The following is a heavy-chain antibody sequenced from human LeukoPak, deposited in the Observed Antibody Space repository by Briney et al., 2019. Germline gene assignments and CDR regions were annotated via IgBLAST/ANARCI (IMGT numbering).Heavy chain of an antibody. V-gene: IGHV4-59*01. J-gene: IGHJ6*02. CDR2: ISSGGST. CDR3: ARVRRDGYNSYGMDV. D-gene: IGHD5-24*01. CDR1: GDSISPYC. Sequence: PSETLSLTCTVSGDSISPYCWSWIRQPPGKGLECIGYISSGGSTNYNPSLKSRVSISVDTSKSQFSLRLSSVTAADTAVYCCARVRRDGYNSYGMDVWGQGTTVTVSS.